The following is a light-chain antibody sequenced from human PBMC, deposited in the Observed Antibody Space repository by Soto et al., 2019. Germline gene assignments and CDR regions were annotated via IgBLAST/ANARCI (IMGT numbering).Light chain of an antibody. CDR3: QQYNLWPPL. Sequence: EIVMAQSPATLSVSPGERATLSCRASQSVSSDLDWYQQKPGQAPRLLIYGASTRATGIPARFSGSGSGTEVTLTISSLQYEDFAVYYCQQYNLWPPLFGQGTRLEIK. J-gene: IGKJ5*01. CDR1: QSVSSD. CDR2: GAS. V-gene: IGKV3-15*01.